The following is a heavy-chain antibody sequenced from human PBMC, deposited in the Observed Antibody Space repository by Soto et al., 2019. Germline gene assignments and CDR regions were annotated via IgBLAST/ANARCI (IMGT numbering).Heavy chain of an antibody. CDR2: ISSTSTFM. CDR3: AREHFDIWSGYHEGLGYAGLDV. CDR1: GFIFSSNT. J-gene: IGHJ6*02. V-gene: IGHV3-21*01. D-gene: IGHD3-3*01. Sequence: VQLVESGGGLVKPGGSLRLSCAASGFIFSSNTMTWVRQAPGKGLEWVSSISSTSTFMYYADSVKGRFTITRDNAKNTVYLQVNSLGVEDTAVYYCAREHFDIWSGYHEGLGYAGLDVWGQGTTVTVSS.